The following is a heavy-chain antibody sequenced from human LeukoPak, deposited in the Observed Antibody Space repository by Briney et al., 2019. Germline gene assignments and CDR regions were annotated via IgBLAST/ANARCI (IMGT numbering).Heavy chain of an antibody. J-gene: IGHJ4*02. CDR1: GFTFSSYA. CDR3: ARDLLHDYGDC. CDR2: ISYDGSNK. V-gene: IGHV3-30-3*01. Sequence: GGSLRLSWAASGFTFSSYAMHWVRQAPGKGLEWVAVISYDGSNKYYADSVRGRFTISRDNSKNTLYLQMNSLRAEDTAVYYCARDLLHDYGDCWGQGTLVTVSS.